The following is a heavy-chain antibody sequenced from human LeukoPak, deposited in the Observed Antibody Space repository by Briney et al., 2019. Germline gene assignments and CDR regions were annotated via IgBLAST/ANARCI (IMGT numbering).Heavy chain of an antibody. CDR2: INSDGSST. Sequence: GGSLRLSCAASGFTFSSYWMHWVRQAPGKGLVWVSRINSDGSSTSYADSVKGRFTISRDNALNSLYLQMNSLRAEDTAIYYCARSIPYGTTWYGRSDYWGQGTLVTVSS. J-gene: IGHJ4*02. D-gene: IGHD6-13*01. V-gene: IGHV3-74*01. CDR3: ARSIPYGTTWYGRSDY. CDR1: GFTFSSYW.